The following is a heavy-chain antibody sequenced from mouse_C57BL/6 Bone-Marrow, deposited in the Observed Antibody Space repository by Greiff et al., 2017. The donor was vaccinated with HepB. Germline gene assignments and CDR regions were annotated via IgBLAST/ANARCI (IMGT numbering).Heavy chain of an antibody. Sequence: EVQLQESGPGLVKPSQTVFLTCTVTGISITTGNYRWSWIRQFPGNKLEWIGYIYYSGTITYNPSLTSRTTITRDTPKNQFFLEMNSLTAEDTATYYCARESSGGREAMDYWGQGTSVTVSS. CDR1: GISITTGNYR. CDR2: IYYSGTI. D-gene: IGHD3-2*02. V-gene: IGHV3-5*01. CDR3: ARESSGGREAMDY. J-gene: IGHJ4*01.